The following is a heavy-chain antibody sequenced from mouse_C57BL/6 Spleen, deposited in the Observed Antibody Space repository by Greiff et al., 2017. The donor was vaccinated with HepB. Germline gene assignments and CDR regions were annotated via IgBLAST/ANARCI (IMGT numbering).Heavy chain of an antibody. V-gene: IGHV1-81*01. J-gene: IGHJ4*01. CDR2: IYPRSGNT. CDR1: GYTFTSYG. D-gene: IGHD1-1*01. Sequence: QVQLQQPGAELVKPGASVKLSCKASGYTFTSYGISWVKQRTGQGLEWIGEIYPRSGNTYYNEKFKGKATLTADKSSSTAYMELRSLTSEDSAVYFCARGDGSSPYYAMDYWGQGTSVTVSS. CDR3: ARGDGSSPYYAMDY.